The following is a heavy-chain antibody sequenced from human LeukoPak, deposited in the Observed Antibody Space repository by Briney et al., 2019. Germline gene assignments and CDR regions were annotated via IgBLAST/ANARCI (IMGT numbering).Heavy chain of an antibody. V-gene: IGHV3-7*01. CDR2: IKQDGSEK. Sequence: GGSLRLSCAASGFTFSSYWMSRVRQAPGKGLEWVANIKQDGSEKYYVDSVKGRFTISRDNAKNSLYLQMNSLRAEDTAVYYCAREIVGAARGRFDYWGQGTLVTVSS. CDR3: AREIVGAARGRFDY. CDR1: GFTFSSYW. D-gene: IGHD1-26*01. J-gene: IGHJ4*02.